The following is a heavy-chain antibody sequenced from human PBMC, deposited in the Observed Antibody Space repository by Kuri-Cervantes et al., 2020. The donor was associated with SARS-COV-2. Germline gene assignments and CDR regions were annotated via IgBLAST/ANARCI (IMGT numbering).Heavy chain of an antibody. CDR3: ARDRGGTTVTTYNTFDY. V-gene: IGHV1-2*02. Sequence: ASVKVSCKASGYIFTGYYMHWVRQAPGQGLEWMGWINPNSGGTNYAQKFQGRVTMTRDTSISTAYMELSRLRSDDTAVYYCARDRGGTTVTTYNTFDYWGQGTLVTVSS. CDR2: INPNSGGT. J-gene: IGHJ4*02. D-gene: IGHD4-17*01. CDR1: GYIFTGYY.